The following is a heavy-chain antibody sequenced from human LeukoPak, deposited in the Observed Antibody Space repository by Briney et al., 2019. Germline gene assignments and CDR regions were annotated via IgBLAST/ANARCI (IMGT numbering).Heavy chain of an antibody. D-gene: IGHD3-22*01. Sequence: SETLSLTCTVSGYSISSGYYWGWSRQPPGKGLEWIGCIYNSGSTSYHSGNTKFNPSLKSRVTMSVDTSKNQFSLKLSSVTAADTAVYYCARAPYYYDSNNDAFDIWGQGTMVTVSS. V-gene: IGHV4-38-2*02. CDR2: IYNSGST. J-gene: IGHJ3*02. CDR1: GYSISSGYY. CDR3: ARAPYYYDSNNDAFDI.